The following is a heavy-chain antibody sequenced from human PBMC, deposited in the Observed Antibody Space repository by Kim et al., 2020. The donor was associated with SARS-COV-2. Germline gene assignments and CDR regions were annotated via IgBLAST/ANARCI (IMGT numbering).Heavy chain of an antibody. V-gene: IGHV1-69*13. J-gene: IGHJ4*02. CDR2: IIPIFGTA. CDR1: GGTFSSYA. CDR3: ARDLGGCSSTSCYVGFDY. Sequence: SVKVSCKASGGTFSSYAISWVRQAPGQGLEWMGGIIPIFGTANYAQKFQGRVTITADESTSTAYMELSSLRSEDTAVYYCARDLGGCSSTSCYVGFDYWGQGTLVTVSS. D-gene: IGHD2-2*01.